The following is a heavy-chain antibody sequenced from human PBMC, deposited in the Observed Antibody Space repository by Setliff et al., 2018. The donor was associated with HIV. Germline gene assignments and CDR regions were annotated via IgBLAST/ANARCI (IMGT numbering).Heavy chain of an antibody. Sequence: NPSETLSLTCSVSGGSVSSSSHYWGWIRQPPGKGLEWIASIYYSGTTYYNPSLKSRVTISVDTSKNQFSLKLSSVTAADTAVYYCARLSLSLVRGIINSGDRFFDYWGQGSLVTVSS. CDR3: ARLSLSLVRGIINSGDRFFDY. D-gene: IGHD3-10*01. J-gene: IGHJ4*02. V-gene: IGHV4-39*01. CDR1: GGSVSSSSHY. CDR2: IYYSGTT.